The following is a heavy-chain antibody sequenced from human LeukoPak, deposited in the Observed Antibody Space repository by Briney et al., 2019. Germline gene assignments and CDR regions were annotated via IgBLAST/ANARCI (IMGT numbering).Heavy chain of an antibody. Sequence: ASVKVSCKASGYTFTRYGVSWVRQAPGQGLQWLGWISASNGNTNYAQKFRGRVTMSTDTTSNTVYMDVRSLTSDDTAVYYCARDHSNWNYAPDFWGQGTVVIVSS. V-gene: IGHV1-18*01. CDR3: ARDHSNWNYAPDF. D-gene: IGHD1-7*01. CDR2: ISASNGNT. CDR1: GYTFTRYG. J-gene: IGHJ4*02.